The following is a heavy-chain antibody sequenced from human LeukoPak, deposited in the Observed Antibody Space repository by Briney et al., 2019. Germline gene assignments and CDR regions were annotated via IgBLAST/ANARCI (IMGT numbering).Heavy chain of an antibody. CDR1: GFTFSSYA. J-gene: IGHJ4*02. CDR3: ANLGKHGLYGDCGRGNY. CDR2: ISGSGGST. D-gene: IGHD4-17*01. Sequence: GGSLRLSCAASGFTFSSYAMSWVRQAPGKGLEWVSAISGSGGSTYYADSVKGRFTISRDNSKNTLYLQMNSLRAEDTAVYYCANLGKHGLYGDCGRGNYWGQGTLVTVSS. V-gene: IGHV3-23*01.